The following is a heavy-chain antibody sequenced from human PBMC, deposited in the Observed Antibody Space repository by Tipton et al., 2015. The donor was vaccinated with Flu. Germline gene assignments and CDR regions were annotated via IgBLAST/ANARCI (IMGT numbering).Heavy chain of an antibody. D-gene: IGHD7-27*01. CDR2: INHSGST. CDR1: GGSFSGYY. Sequence: TLSLTCAVYGGSFSGYYWSWIRQPPGKGLERIGEINHSGSTNYNPSLKSRVTISADTSKKQFSLKLNSVTAADTAVYFCATKFANWGVWEPRDYWGQGTLVTVS. CDR3: ATKFANWGVWEPRDY. J-gene: IGHJ4*02. V-gene: IGHV4-34*01.